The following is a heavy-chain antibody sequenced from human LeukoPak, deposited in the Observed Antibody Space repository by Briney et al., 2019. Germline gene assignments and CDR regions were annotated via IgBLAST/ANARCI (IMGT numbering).Heavy chain of an antibody. Sequence: PGGSLRLSCADSGFIFDDYAMHWVRQAPGKGLERVSGISWNSGSIGYADSAKGRFTISRDNAKNSLYLQMNSLRAEDTALYYCAKGYRKGRWLPLDYWGQGTLVTVSS. V-gene: IGHV3-9*01. CDR2: ISWNSGSI. D-gene: IGHD5-24*01. CDR1: GFIFDDYA. CDR3: AKGYRKGRWLPLDY. J-gene: IGHJ4*02.